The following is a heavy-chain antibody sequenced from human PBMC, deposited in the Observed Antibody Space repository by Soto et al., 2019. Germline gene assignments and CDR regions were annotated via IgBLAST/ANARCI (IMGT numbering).Heavy chain of an antibody. CDR1: GFTFSSYA. J-gene: IGHJ4*02. Sequence: EVPLLESGGGLVQPGGSLRLSCAASGFTFSSYAMSWVRQAPGKGLEWVSAISGSGGSTYYADSVKGRFTISRDNSRNTLYLHMNSLRAEDTAVYYCAKDGRIAAAKLARRSEVPYWGQGTLVTVSS. CDR2: ISGSGGST. D-gene: IGHD6-13*01. CDR3: AKDGRIAAAKLARRSEVPY. V-gene: IGHV3-23*01.